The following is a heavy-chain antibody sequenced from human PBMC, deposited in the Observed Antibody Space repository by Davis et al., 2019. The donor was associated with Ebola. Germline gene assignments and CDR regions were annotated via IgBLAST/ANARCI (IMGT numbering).Heavy chain of an antibody. CDR2: IYWDDDK. J-gene: IGHJ4*02. V-gene: IGHV2-5*02. CDR1: GFSLSTGGMG. CDR3: AHRSSGSYNLDY. D-gene: IGHD1-26*01. Sequence: SGPTLVKPTQTLTLTYTFSGFSLSTGGMGVAWTRQPPGKALEWLAVIYWDDDKRYRPSLKSRLTITKDTSKSQVVLTMTNMDPVDTATYYCAHRSSGSYNLDYWGQGTLVTVSS.